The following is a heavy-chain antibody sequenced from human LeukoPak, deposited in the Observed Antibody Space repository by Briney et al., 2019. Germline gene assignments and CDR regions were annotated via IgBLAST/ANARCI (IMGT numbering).Heavy chain of an antibody. Sequence: SETLSLTCTVSGGSISSGDYYWSWIRQPPGKGLEWIGYIYYSGSTYYNPSLKSRVTISVDTSKNQFSLKLSSVTAADTAVYYCARDSAKFWSGFDYYMDVWGKGTTVTVSS. CDR2: IYYSGST. CDR3: ARDSAKFWSGFDYYMDV. CDR1: GGSISSGDYY. V-gene: IGHV4-30-4*08. D-gene: IGHD3-3*01. J-gene: IGHJ6*03.